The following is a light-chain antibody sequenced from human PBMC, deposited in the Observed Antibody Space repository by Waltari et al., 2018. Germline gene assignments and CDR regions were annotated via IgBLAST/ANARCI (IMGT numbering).Light chain of an antibody. Sequence: DIQVTQSPSTRSASVGDRVTIACRASQSIDTWLAWYQQKPGKAPKLLLYKASHLESGVPLRFSGSGSGTEFTLTINSLQPDDFATYYCQQYNYYPVTYGQGTKLEI. CDR1: QSIDTW. V-gene: IGKV1-5*03. CDR2: KAS. J-gene: IGKJ2*01. CDR3: QQYNYYPVT.